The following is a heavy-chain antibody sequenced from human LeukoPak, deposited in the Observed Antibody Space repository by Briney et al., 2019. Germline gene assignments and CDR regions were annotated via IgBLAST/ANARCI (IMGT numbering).Heavy chain of an antibody. CDR1: GYTFTSYG. V-gene: IGHV1-18*01. J-gene: IGHJ6*03. CDR2: ISAYNGNT. Sequence: GASVKVSCKASGYTFTSYGISWVRQAPGQGLEWMGWISAYNGNTNYAQKLQGRVTMTTDTSTSTAYMELRSLRSDDTAVYYCARTAGLAPYYYYMDVWGKGTTVTVSS. D-gene: IGHD2-15*01. CDR3: ARTAGLAPYYYYMDV.